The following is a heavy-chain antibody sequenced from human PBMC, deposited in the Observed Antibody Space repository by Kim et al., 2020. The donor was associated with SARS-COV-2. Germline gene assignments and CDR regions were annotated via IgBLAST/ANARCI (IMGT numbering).Heavy chain of an antibody. CDR3: ANRAPSYSGYDRAFDS. CDR2: INVDNGNT. D-gene: IGHD5-12*01. Sequence: ASVKVSCKTSEHCLSTYFIHWVRQAPGQRFEWMGWINVDNGNTRSSKKLQDRLIITRDTSARTVYMELSSLTSEDTALYYCANRAPSYSGYDRAFDSWGQGTLVTVSS. V-gene: IGHV1-3*01. J-gene: IGHJ5*01. CDR1: EHCLSTYF.